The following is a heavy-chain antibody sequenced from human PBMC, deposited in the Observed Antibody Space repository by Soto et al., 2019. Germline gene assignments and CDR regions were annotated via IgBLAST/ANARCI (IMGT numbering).Heavy chain of an antibody. CDR1: GGSFSGYS. J-gene: IGHJ4*02. CDR2: INQSGNA. D-gene: IGHD2-15*01. CDR3: ARAHLQGFIVLAVVGHFDY. V-gene: IGHV4-34*01. Sequence: KTSETLSLTCTVYGGSFSGYSWSWIRQPPGKGLEWIGEINQSGNANYNPSLKSRVTISVDTSKNQFSLKLSSVTAADTAVYYRARAHLQGFIVLAVVGHFDYWGQGALVTVSS.